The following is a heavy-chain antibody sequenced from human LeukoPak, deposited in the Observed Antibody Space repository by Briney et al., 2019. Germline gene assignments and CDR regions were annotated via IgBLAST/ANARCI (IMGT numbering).Heavy chain of an antibody. V-gene: IGHV4-31*03. D-gene: IGHD3-22*01. CDR2: IYYSDST. Sequence: KASQTLSLTCSVSGGSVTSGGHYWSWIRQHPGKGLEWIGYIYYSDSTFYNPSLQSRVTISVDASNNQFSLKLSSVTAADTAVYYCARDSYAISGYRHIDYWGQGTLVTVSS. CDR1: GGSVTSGGHY. CDR3: ARDSYAISGYRHIDY. J-gene: IGHJ4*02.